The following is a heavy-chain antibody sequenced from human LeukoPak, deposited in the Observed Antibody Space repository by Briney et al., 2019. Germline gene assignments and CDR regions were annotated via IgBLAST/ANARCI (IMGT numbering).Heavy chain of an antibody. V-gene: IGHV3-23*01. Sequence: GGSLRLSCAASGFTFSSYAMSWVRQAPGKGLEWVSAISGSGGSTYYADSVKGRFTISRDNSKNTLYLQMNSLRAEDTAVYYCARHFYGGWYEPNFDYWGQGTRVTVSS. CDR1: GFTFSSYA. CDR2: ISGSGGST. D-gene: IGHD6-19*01. J-gene: IGHJ4*02. CDR3: ARHFYGGWYEPNFDY.